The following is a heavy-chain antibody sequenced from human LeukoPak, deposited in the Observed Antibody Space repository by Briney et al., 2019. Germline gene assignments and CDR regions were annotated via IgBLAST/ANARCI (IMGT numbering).Heavy chain of an antibody. J-gene: IGHJ4*02. CDR2: INPNSGGT. V-gene: IGHV1-2*04. CDR3: ARDRGSSWPKYYFDY. D-gene: IGHD6-13*01. CDR1: GYTFTGYY. Sequence: ASVKVSCKASGYTFTGYYMHWVRQAPGQGLEWMGWINPNSGGTNYAQKFQGWVTMTRDTSISTAYMELSRLRSDDTAVYYCARDRGSSWPKYYFDYWGQGTLVTVSS.